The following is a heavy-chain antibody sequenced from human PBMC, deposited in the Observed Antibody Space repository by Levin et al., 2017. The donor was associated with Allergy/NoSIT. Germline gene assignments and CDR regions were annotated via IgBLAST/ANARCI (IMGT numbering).Heavy chain of an antibody. Sequence: SETLSLTCAVSGGSISSSNWWSWVRQPPGKGLEWIGEIYHSGSTNYNPSLKSRVTISVDKSKNQFSLKLSSVTAADTAVYYCARVPYSSGFYWFDPWGQGTLVTVSS. J-gene: IGHJ5*02. CDR3: ARVPYSSGFYWFDP. CDR2: IYHSGST. V-gene: IGHV4-4*02. D-gene: IGHD6-19*01. CDR1: GGSISSSNW.